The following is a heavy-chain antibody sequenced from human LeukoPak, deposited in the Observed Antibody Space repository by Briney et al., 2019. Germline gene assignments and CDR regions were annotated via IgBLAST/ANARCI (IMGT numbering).Heavy chain of an antibody. J-gene: IGHJ3*02. D-gene: IGHD3-22*01. CDR3: AKDRDRGYYDSSAFDI. CDR2: ISGSGGST. CDR1: GFTFSSYA. V-gene: IGHV3-23*01. Sequence: GGSLRLSCAASGFTFSSYAMSWVRQAPGKGLEWVSAISGSGGSTYYADSVKGRFTISRDNSKNTLYLQMNSLRAEDTAVYYCAKDRDRGYYDSSAFDIWGQGTMVTVSS.